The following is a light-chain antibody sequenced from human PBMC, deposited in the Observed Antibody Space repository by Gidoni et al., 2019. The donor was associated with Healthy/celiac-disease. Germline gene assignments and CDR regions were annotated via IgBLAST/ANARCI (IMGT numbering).Light chain of an antibody. CDR3: QQRSNWPLT. CDR2: DAS. J-gene: IGKJ5*01. Sequence: EIVLTQSPATLSVSPGERATLSCRASQSVSSYLAWYQQKPGQAPRLLFYDASNRATGIPARFSGSGSGTYFTLTISSLEPEDFAVYYCQQRSNWPLTFGQGTRLEIK. CDR1: QSVSSY. V-gene: IGKV3-11*01.